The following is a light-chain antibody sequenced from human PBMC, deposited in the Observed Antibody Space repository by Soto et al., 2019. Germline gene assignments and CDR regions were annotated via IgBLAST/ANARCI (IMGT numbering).Light chain of an antibody. CDR3: QTWGTGIRGV. Sequence: QSVLTQSPSASASLGASVKLTCTLSSGHSSYAIAWHQQQPEKGPRYLMNLNSDGSHNKGDGIPDRFSGSSSGAERYLTISSLQSEDEADYYCQTWGTGIRGVFGGGTQLTVL. CDR1: SGHSSYA. J-gene: IGLJ3*02. V-gene: IGLV4-69*01. CDR2: LNSDGSH.